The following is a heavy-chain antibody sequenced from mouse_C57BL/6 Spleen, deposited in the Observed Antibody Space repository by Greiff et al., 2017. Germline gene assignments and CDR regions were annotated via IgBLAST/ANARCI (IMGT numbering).Heavy chain of an antibody. V-gene: IGHV1-82*01. Sequence: QVQLKESGPELVKPGASVKISCKASGYAFSSSWMNWVKQRPGKGLEWIGRIYPGDGDTNYNGTFKGKATLTADKSYSTAYMQLSSLTSEDSAVYFCARWGFDYWGQGTTLTVSS. CDR2: IYPGDGDT. CDR3: ARWGFDY. J-gene: IGHJ2*01. CDR1: GYAFSSSW.